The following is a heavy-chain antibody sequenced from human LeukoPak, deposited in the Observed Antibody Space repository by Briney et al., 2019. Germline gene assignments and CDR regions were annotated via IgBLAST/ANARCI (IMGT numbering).Heavy chain of an antibody. CDR1: GYTFTSYD. CDR3: ARGVSDVHQGWFGELFGPDNWFDP. D-gene: IGHD3-10*01. J-gene: IGHJ5*02. CDR2: MNPNSGNT. Sequence: ASVKVSCKASGYTFTSYDINWVRQATGQGLEWMGWMNPNSGNTGYAQKFQGRVTMTRNTSISTAYMELSSLRSEDTAVYYCARGVSDVHQGWFGELFGPDNWFDPWGQGTLVTVSS. V-gene: IGHV1-8*01.